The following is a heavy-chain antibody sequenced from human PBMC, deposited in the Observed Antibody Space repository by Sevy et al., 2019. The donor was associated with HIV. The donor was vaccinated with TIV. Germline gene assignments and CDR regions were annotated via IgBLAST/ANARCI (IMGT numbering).Heavy chain of an antibody. D-gene: IGHD3-3*01. J-gene: IGHJ6*02. Sequence: SETLSLTCTVSGGSISSSSYYWGWIRQPPGKGLEWIGSIYYSGSTYYNPSLKSRVTISVDTSKNQFSLKLSSVTAADTAGYYCARVRFLEWLSDLLLGFYGMDVWGQGTTVTVSS. V-gene: IGHV4-39*01. CDR2: IYYSGST. CDR3: ARVRFLEWLSDLLLGFYGMDV. CDR1: GGSISSSSYY.